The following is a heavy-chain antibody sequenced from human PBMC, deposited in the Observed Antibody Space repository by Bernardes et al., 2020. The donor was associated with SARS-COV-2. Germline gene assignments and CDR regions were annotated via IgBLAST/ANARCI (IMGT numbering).Heavy chain of an antibody. CDR1: GFIFGDYT. CDR3: ARDPGDFDSLTGYYTRLDP. CDR2: LSGSGVRT. D-gene: IGHD3-9*01. V-gene: IGHV3-23*01. Sequence: GALSPSRAASGFIFGDYTMTWVRPAPGKGLEWVSALSGSGVRTFYADSVRGRFTISRDKSKNTLYLQMNNLRVEDTALYYCARDPGDFDSLTGYYTRLDPWGQGTLVTVSS. J-gene: IGHJ5*02.